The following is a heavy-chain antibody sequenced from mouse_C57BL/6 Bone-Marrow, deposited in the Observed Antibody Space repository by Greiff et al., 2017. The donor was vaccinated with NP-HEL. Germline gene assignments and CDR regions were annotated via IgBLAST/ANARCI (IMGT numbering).Heavy chain of an antibody. Sequence: VQLQQSGAELVKPGASVKVSCKASGYTFTSYWMHWVKQRPGQGLEWIGRIHPSDSDTNYNQKFKGKATLTVDKSSSTAYMQLSSLTSEDSAVYYCAPHYGYDGPWFAYWGQGTLVTVSA. CDR2: IHPSDSDT. D-gene: IGHD2-2*01. CDR3: APHYGYDGPWFAY. V-gene: IGHV1-74*01. CDR1: GYTFTSYW. J-gene: IGHJ3*01.